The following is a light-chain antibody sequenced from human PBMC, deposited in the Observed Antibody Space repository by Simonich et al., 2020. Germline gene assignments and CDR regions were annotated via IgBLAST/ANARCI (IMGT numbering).Light chain of an antibody. V-gene: IGKV1-5*03. CDR2: NES. CDR3: QQYNSYSRT. Sequence: DIQMTQSPSTLSASVGDRVTITCRASQSISSWLAWYQQKPGKAPKLLIYNESSLESGVQSRFSGSGSGTEFTLTISSLQPDDFATYYCQQYNSYSRTFGQGTKVEIK. J-gene: IGKJ1*01. CDR1: QSISSW.